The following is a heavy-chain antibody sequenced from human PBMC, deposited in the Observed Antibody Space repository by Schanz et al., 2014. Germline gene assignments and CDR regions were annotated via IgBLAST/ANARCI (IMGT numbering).Heavy chain of an antibody. CDR2: VSPYSGYT. V-gene: IGHV1-2*05. J-gene: IGHJ6*02. CDR1: GYRFIGYY. CDR3: ARENTAVAGMPRVMDV. Sequence: QVLLVQSGAEVKKPGASVKVSCKASGYRFIGYYVHWVRQAPGQGLEWMGRVSPYSGYTNDAQKCQGTVTMNTDKTISTDDMELRRLTSADTDVCFCARENTAVAGMPRVMDVWGQGTTVTVTS. D-gene: IGHD6-19*01.